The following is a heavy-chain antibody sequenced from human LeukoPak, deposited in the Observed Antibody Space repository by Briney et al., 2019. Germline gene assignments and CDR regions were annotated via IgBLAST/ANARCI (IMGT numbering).Heavy chain of an antibody. CDR1: GGSISSYY. D-gene: IGHD2-15*01. J-gene: IGHJ4*02. CDR3: ARVSCSGGSCYRVDY. CDR2: TYYSGST. Sequence: SETLSLTCTVSGGSISSYYWSWIRQPPGKGLEWIGYTYYSGSTNYNPALKSRVTISVDTSKNQFSLKLSSVTAADTAVYYCARVSCSGGSCYRVDYWGQGTLVTVSS. V-gene: IGHV4-59*01.